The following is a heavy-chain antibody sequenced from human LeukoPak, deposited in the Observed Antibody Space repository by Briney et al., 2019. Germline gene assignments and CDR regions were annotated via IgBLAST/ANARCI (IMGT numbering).Heavy chain of an antibody. D-gene: IGHD3-9*01. CDR3: ARVFENA. CDR1: GFTFYTYS. Sequence: GGSLRLSCAASGFTFYTYSMNWVRQAPGKGLEWVSSISSSGTYTYYADSVKGRFTISRDNAKNSLYLQMSSLTAEDTALYYCARVFENAWGQGTLVTVSS. V-gene: IGHV3-21*01. J-gene: IGHJ5*02. CDR2: ISSSGTYT.